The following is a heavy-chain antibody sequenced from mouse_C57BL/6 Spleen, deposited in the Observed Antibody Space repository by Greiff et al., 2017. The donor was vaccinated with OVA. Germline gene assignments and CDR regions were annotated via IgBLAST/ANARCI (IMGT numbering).Heavy chain of an antibody. J-gene: IGHJ3*01. Sequence: QVQLKESGAELVRPGSSVKLSCKASGYTFTSYWMDWVKQRPGQGLEWIGNIYPSDSETHYNQKFKDKATLTVDKSSSTAYMQLSSLTSEDSAVYYCARGIYDYDPAYWGQGTLVTVSA. D-gene: IGHD2-4*01. CDR2: IYPSDSET. CDR3: ARGIYDYDPAY. CDR1: GYTFTSYW. V-gene: IGHV1-61*01.